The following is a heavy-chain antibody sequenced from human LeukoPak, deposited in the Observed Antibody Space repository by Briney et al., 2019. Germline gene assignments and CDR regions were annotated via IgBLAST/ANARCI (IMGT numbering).Heavy chain of an antibody. CDR3: ARAVGPFDY. CDR1: GFTFSTYG. V-gene: IGHV3-33*08. D-gene: IGHD2-15*01. Sequence: SGGSLRLSCAASGFTFSTYGMHWVRQAPGKGLDWVAVIWYDGSNKYYADSVKGRFTISRDNSKNMLYLQMNSLTAEDTAVYYCARAVGPFDYWGQGTLVTVSS. J-gene: IGHJ4*02. CDR2: IWYDGSNK.